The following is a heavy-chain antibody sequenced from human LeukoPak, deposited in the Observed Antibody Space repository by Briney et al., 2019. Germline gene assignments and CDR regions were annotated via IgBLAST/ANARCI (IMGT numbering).Heavy chain of an antibody. CDR3: ASGYYDSSGYYGFDY. CDR2: IYYSGST. CDR1: GGSISSSSYY. Sequence: TSETESLTCTVSGGSISSSSYYWRWIRQPPGKGLEWIGSIYYSGSTYYNPSLKSRVTISVDTSKNQFSLKLSSVTAADTAVYYCASGYYDSSGYYGFDYWGQGTLVTVSS. V-gene: IGHV4-39*01. D-gene: IGHD3-22*01. J-gene: IGHJ4*02.